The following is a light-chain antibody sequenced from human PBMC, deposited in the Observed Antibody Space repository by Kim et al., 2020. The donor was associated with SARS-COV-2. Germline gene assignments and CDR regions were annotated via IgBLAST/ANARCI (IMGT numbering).Light chain of an antibody. CDR2: WAS. J-gene: IGKJ1*01. CDR3: EQYNTIPRT. V-gene: IGKV4-1*01. CDR1: QSVLDRSRNKNS. Sequence: DIVMTQFPDSLAVSLGERATINCKSSQSVLDRSRNKNSLAWYQQKSGQPPKLLIYWASTRQSGVPDRFSGSGSRTDFTLTISSLQAEDVAVYYCEQYNTIPRTFGQGTKVDIK.